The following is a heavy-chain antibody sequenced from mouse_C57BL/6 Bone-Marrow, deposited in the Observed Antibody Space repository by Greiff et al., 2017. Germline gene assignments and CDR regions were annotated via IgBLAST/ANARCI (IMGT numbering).Heavy chain of an antibody. Sequence: VQLQQPGAELVKPGASVKMSCKASGYTFTSYWITWVKQRPGQGLEWIGDIYPGSGSTNYNEKFKSKATLTADTSSSTAYMQLSSLTSEDSAVXYCARDGSTLYWYFDVWGTGTTVTVSS. V-gene: IGHV1-55*01. CDR3: ARDGSTLYWYFDV. CDR1: GYTFTSYW. D-gene: IGHD1-1*01. CDR2: IYPGSGST. J-gene: IGHJ1*03.